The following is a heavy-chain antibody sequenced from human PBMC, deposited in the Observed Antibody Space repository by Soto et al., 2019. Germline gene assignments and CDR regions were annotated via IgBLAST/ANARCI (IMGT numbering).Heavy chain of an antibody. J-gene: IGHJ6*03. CDR1: GYTFTSYA. CDR2: INAGNGNS. Sequence: QVQLVQSGAEVKKPGASVKVSCKASGYTFTSYAMHWVRQAPGQRLEWMGWINAGNGNSKYSQKFQGRATITRDNSASTGYMELSSRRSEDTAVYYCARRRLMWFGEYDYDYYMDFWGRGTTVTVSS. CDR3: ARRRLMWFGEYDYDYYMDF. D-gene: IGHD3-10*01. V-gene: IGHV1-3*01.